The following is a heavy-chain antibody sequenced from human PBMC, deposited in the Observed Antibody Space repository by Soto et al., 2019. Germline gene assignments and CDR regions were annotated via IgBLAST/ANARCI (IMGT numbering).Heavy chain of an antibody. CDR3: ARDMDNSNWPNFDS. J-gene: IGHJ4*02. CDR1: GDTFSIYT. Sequence: QVQLVQSGSEVKKPGSSVRVSCKTSGDTFSIYTISWVRQAPGQGLEWMGRLLPFLDITSYSQRFQGRVTITADRSTTTAYMELTSLRSEDTAVYYCARDMDNSNWPNFDSWGQGTLVTVS. D-gene: IGHD6-13*01. CDR2: LLPFLDIT. V-gene: IGHV1-69*02.